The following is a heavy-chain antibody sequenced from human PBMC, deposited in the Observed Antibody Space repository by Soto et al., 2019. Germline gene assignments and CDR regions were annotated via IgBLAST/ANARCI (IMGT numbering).Heavy chain of an antibody. CDR2: INAGNGNT. Sequence: QVQLVQSGAEVKKPGAPVKVSCKASGFTFTDHAMNWVRQAPGQRPEWVGWINAGNGNTKYSQNFQGRVTITRDTSATTTYMELSSLRFDDTAVFYCARGKCVRHLASYYLDYWGQGTLVTVSS. V-gene: IGHV1-3*01. CDR1: GFTFTDHA. D-gene: IGHD3-10*01. J-gene: IGHJ4*02. CDR3: ARGKCVRHLASYYLDY.